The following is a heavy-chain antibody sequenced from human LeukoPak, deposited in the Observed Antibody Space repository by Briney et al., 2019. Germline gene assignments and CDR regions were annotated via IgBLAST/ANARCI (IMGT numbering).Heavy chain of an antibody. CDR1: GFTFISYS. CDR2: ISSSSSYI. D-gene: IGHD2-2*02. CDR3: ARDLLYSLDY. J-gene: IGHJ4*02. Sequence: GGSLRLSCAASGFTFISYSMNWVRQAPGKELEWVSSISSSSSYIYYADSVKGRFTISRDNAKNSLYLQMNSLRAEDTAVYYCARDLLYSLDYWGQGTLVTVSS. V-gene: IGHV3-21*01.